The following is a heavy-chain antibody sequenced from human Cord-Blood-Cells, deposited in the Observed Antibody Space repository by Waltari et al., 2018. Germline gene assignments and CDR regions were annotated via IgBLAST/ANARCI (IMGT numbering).Heavy chain of an antibody. CDR1: GDSVSSNSAA. V-gene: IGHV6-1*01. D-gene: IGHD3-9*01. CDR2: TYYRSKWYN. CDR3: ARGEGDILTGYYYYGMDV. J-gene: IGHJ6*02. Sequence: QVQLQQSGPGLVKPSQTPSLTCAISGDSVSSNSAAWNWIRQSPSRRLEWLGRTYYRSKWYNDYAVSVKSRITINPDTSKNQFSLQLNSVTPEDTAVYYCARGEGDILTGYYYYGMDVWGQGTTVTVSS.